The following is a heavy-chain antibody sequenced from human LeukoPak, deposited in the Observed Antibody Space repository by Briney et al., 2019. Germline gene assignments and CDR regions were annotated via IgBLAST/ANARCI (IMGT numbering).Heavy chain of an antibody. V-gene: IGHV4-59*08. CDR1: GGSISNYF. CDR3: ARHSSGYYYSPLDY. D-gene: IGHD3-22*01. J-gene: IGHJ4*02. Sequence: PSETLSLTCTVSGGSISNYFWSWIRQPPGKALEWIGYISYSGNTNYNPSLKSRVTISVDTSKNQFSLKLSAVTAADTAVYYCARHSSGYYYSPLDYWGQGTLVTVSS. CDR2: ISYSGNT.